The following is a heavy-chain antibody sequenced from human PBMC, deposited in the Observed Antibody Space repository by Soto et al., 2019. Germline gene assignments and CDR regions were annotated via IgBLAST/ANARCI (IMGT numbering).Heavy chain of an antibody. CDR3: ARNTYYYDSSGYYLSYFDY. Sequence: QVQLQESGPGLVKPSQTLSLTCTVSGGSISSGGYYWSWIRQHPGKGLEWIGYIYYSGSTYYNPSLKSRVTISVYTSKNQFSLKLSSATAADTAVYYCARNTYYYDSSGYYLSYFDYWGQGTLVTVSS. V-gene: IGHV4-31*03. J-gene: IGHJ4*02. CDR2: IYYSGST. CDR1: GGSISSGGYY. D-gene: IGHD3-22*01.